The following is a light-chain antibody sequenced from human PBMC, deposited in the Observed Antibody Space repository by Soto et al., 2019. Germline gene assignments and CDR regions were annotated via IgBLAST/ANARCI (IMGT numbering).Light chain of an antibody. V-gene: IGLV2-23*01. CDR1: ISDVGSYNL. J-gene: IGLJ2*01. Sequence: QSALTQPASVSWAPGQSITISCTGTISDVGSYNLVSWYQQHPGKAPKLMIYEGSKRPSGVSNRFSGSKSGNTASRTISGLQAEDEADYFCCSYAGSHVVFGGGTTLTVL. CDR2: EGS. CDR3: CSYAGSHVV.